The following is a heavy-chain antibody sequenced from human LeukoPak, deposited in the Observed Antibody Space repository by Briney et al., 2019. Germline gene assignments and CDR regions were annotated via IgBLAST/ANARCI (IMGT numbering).Heavy chain of an antibody. Sequence: ASVKVSCKASGYTFTSYYMHWVRQAPGQGLEWMGIINPSGGSTSYAQKFQGRVTMTRDTSTSTVYMELSSLRSEDTAAYYCARDGQSTMPGDYWGQGTLVTVSS. V-gene: IGHV1-46*01. J-gene: IGHJ4*02. CDR3: ARDGQSTMPGDY. CDR1: GYTFTSYY. CDR2: INPSGGST. D-gene: IGHD2-2*01.